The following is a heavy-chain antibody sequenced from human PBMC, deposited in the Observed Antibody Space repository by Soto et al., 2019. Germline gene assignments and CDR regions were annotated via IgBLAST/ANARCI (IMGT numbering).Heavy chain of an antibody. V-gene: IGHV3-48*01. CDR1: GFTFSSYS. D-gene: IGHD3-3*01. CDR3: ASHRYDFWSGYLNSYFDY. J-gene: IGHJ4*02. Sequence: EVQLVESGGGLVQPGGSLRLSCAASGFTFSSYSMNWVRQAPGKGLEWVSYISSSSSTIYYADSVKGRFTISRDNAKNSRYLQMNSLRAEDTAVYYCASHRYDFWSGYLNSYFDYWGQGTLVTVSS. CDR2: ISSSSSTI.